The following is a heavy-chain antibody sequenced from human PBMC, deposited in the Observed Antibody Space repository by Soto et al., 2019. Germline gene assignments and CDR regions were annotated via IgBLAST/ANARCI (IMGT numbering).Heavy chain of an antibody. CDR3: AKSPKWEPRNNWFDP. D-gene: IGHD1-26*01. J-gene: IGHJ5*02. CDR1: GFTFSSYA. V-gene: IGHV3-23*01. Sequence: GGSLRLSCAASGFTFSSYAMSWVRQAPGKGLEWVSAISGSGGSTYYADSVKGRFTISRDNSKNTLYLQMNSLRAEDTAVYYCAKSPKWEPRNNWFDPWGQGTLVTVSS. CDR2: ISGSGGST.